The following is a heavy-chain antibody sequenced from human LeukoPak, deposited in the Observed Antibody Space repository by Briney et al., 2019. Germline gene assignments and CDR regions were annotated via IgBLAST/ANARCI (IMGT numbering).Heavy chain of an antibody. Sequence: SVTLSLTCAVSGYSISSGYYWGWIRQPPGKGLESIGSIYYDGSTYYNPSLNSRVTISIDTSNTQFSLNLSSVSAADTAVYYCARQAAYGGRDYWGQGTLVIVSS. V-gene: IGHV4-38-2*01. J-gene: IGHJ4*02. CDR1: GYSISSGYY. D-gene: IGHD4-23*01. CDR3: ARQAAYGGRDY. CDR2: IYYDGST.